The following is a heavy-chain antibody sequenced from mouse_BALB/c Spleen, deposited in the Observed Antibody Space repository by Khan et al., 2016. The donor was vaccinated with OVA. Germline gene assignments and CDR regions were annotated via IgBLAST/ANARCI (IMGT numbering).Heavy chain of an antibody. J-gene: IGHJ3*01. CDR3: TRSGYGSFAY. CDR1: GFTFTSYY. CDR2: FNPSNGDT. D-gene: IGHD2-1*01. Sequence: QVQLQQSGAELVKPGASVKLSCKASGFTFTSYYMYWVKQRPGQGLEWIGEFNPSNGDTNFNEKFKSKATLTVDSSSSTAYMQLSSLTSKDSAVYYCTRSGYGSFAYWGQGTLVTVSA. V-gene: IGHV1S81*02.